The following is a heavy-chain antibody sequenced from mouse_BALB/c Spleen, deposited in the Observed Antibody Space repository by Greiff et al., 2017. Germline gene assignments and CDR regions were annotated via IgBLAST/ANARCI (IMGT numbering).Heavy chain of an antibody. V-gene: IGHV2-9*02. CDR3: AREAYYGNHGGFAY. Sequence: VKLQESGPGLVAPSQSLSITCTVSGFSLTSYGVHWVRQPPGKGLEWLGVIWAGGSTNYNSALMSRLSISKDNSKSQVFLKMNSLQTDDTAMYYCAREAYYGNHGGFAYWGQGTLVTVSA. J-gene: IGHJ3*01. D-gene: IGHD2-10*01. CDR1: GFSLTSYG. CDR2: IWAGGST.